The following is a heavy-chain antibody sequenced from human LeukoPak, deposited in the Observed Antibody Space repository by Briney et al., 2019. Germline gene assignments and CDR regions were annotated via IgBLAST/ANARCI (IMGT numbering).Heavy chain of an antibody. CDR2: IKTDGSEK. CDR1: GFIFSNYW. V-gene: IGHV3-7*03. D-gene: IGHD2/OR15-2a*01. CDR3: ASQEYSLFDY. Sequence: PGGSLRLSCAASGFIFSNYWMSWVRQAPGKGLEWVANIKTDGSEKGYADSVRGRFTITRDNAKNSFYLQMNSLRAEDTAVYYCASQEYSLFDYRGQGTLVTVSS. J-gene: IGHJ4*02.